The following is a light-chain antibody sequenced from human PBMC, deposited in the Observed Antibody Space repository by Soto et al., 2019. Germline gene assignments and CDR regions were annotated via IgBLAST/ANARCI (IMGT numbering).Light chain of an antibody. J-gene: IGKJ4*01. CDR2: GAS. V-gene: IGKV3-20*01. CDR1: QSVSNNY. CDR3: QQYESSPPLT. Sequence: EIVLMQSPGTLSLSPGERATLSCRASQSVSNNYVAWYQQKPGQAPRLLIAGASSRATGIPDRFSGSGSGTDFTLTISRLEPEDFAVYYCQQYESSPPLTFGGGTKVEIK.